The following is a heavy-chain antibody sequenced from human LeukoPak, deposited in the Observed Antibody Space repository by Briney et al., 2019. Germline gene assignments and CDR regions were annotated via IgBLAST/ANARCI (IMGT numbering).Heavy chain of an antibody. V-gene: IGHV4-59*01. CDR2: IYYSGST. D-gene: IGHD6-13*01. J-gene: IGHJ4*02. CDR1: GGSLSSYY. Sequence: SETLSLTCTVTGGSLSSYYWSWLRQPPGKGLECIGYIYYSGSTNYNPSLKSRVTISVDTSKNQFSLKLSSVTAADTAVYYCARMAAAAAIDYWGQGTLVTVSS. CDR3: ARMAAAAAIDY.